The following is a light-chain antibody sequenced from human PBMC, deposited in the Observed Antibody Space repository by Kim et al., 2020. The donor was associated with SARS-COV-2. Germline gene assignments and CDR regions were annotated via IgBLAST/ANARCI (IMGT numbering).Light chain of an antibody. CDR2: GAS. V-gene: IGKV3-20*01. CDR1: QSVSNNY. CDR3: QQYGASPRT. J-gene: IGKJ1*01. Sequence: SPGERAPLSCRASQSVSNNYLAWYQQKPGQAPRLLIYGASTRATGIPDRFSGSGSGADFTLTISRLEPEDFVVYYCQQYGASPRTFGHGTKVEIK.